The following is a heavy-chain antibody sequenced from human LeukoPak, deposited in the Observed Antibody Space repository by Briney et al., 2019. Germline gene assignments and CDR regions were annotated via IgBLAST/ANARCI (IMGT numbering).Heavy chain of an antibody. Sequence: SVKVSCKASGGTFSSYAISWVRQAPGQGLEWMGGIIPIFGTANYAQKFQGRVTITADESTSTAYMELSSLRSEDTAVYYCARVDHYYYYMDVWGKGTTVTVSS. V-gene: IGHV1-69*13. CDR3: ARVDHYYYYMDV. CDR2: IIPIFGTA. CDR1: GGTFSSYA. D-gene: IGHD2-2*03. J-gene: IGHJ6*03.